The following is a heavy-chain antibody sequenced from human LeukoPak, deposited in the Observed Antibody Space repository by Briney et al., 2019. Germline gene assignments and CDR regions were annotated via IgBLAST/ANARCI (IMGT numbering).Heavy chain of an antibody. V-gene: IGHV1-2*02. CDR3: ARDHTRVLRYRLDY. Sequence: ASVKVSCKASGYTFTSYYMHWVRQAPGQGLEWMGWINPNSGGTNYAQKFQGRVTMTRDTSISTAYMELSRLRSDDTAVYYCARDHTRVLRYRLDYWGQGTLVTVSS. J-gene: IGHJ4*02. D-gene: IGHD3-9*01. CDR1: GYTFTSYY. CDR2: INPNSGGT.